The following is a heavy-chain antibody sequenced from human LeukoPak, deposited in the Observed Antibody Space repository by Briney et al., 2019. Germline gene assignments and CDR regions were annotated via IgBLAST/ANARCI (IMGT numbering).Heavy chain of an antibody. CDR2: INHSGST. Sequence: KASETLSLTCTVSGGSISSYYWSWIRQPPGKGLEWIGEINHSGSTNYNPSLKSRVTISVDTSKNQFSLKLSSVTAADTAVYYCARGNFRFYSNYGTKFDYWGQGTLVTVSS. D-gene: IGHD4-11*01. V-gene: IGHV4-34*01. J-gene: IGHJ4*02. CDR1: GGSISSYY. CDR3: ARGNFRFYSNYGTKFDY.